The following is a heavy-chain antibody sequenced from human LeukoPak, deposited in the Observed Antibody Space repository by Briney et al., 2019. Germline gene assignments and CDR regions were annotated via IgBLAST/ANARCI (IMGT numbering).Heavy chain of an antibody. Sequence: SETLSLTCTVSGGSISSYYWSWIRQPPGKGLERIGYIYYSGSTNYNPSLKSRVTVSVDTSKNQFSLKLSSVTAADTAVYYCARVRSYDILTGYDWGFDPWGQGTLVTVSS. CDR1: GGSISSYY. V-gene: IGHV4-59*01. CDR3: ARVRSYDILTGYDWGFDP. D-gene: IGHD3-9*01. CDR2: IYYSGST. J-gene: IGHJ5*02.